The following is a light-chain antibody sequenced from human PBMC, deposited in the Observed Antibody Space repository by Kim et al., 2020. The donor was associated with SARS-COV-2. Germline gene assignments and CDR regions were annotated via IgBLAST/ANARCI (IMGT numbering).Light chain of an antibody. CDR2: LNSDGSH. V-gene: IGLV4-69*01. CDR3: QTWGTGIWV. Sequence: QLVLTQSPSASASLGASVKLTCTLSSGHSNYAIAWHQQQPEKGPRFLIKLNSDGSHSKGEGIPDRFSVSSSGAEHYLTISSLQSEDEADYYCQTWGTGIWVFGGGTQLTVL. J-gene: IGLJ3*02. CDR1: SGHSNYA.